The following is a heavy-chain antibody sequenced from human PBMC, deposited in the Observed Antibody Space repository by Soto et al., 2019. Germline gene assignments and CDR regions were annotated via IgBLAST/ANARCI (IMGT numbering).Heavy chain of an antibody. CDR3: TRDGMTTGDT. V-gene: IGHV4-4*07. CDR1: VVSFKSYT. Sequence: SETMYLTCIVCVVSFKSYTWSWVRQPANKGLEWIGRVFSSVSATYSPSLKSRVRISMDTPENRISLKLDSVTAADAGVYYCTRDGMTTGDTWGPGTLVTVSS. D-gene: IGHD2-21*02. J-gene: IGHJ4*02. CDR2: VFSSVSA.